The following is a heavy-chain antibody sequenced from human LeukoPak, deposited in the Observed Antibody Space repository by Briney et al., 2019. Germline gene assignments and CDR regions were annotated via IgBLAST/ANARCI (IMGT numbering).Heavy chain of an antibody. V-gene: IGHV4-34*01. CDR1: GGSFSGYY. Sequence: SETLSLTCAAYGGSFSGYYWSWIRQPPGKGLEWIGEINHSGSTNYNPSLKSRVTISVDTSKNQFSLKLSSVTAADTAVYYCARPDAHDAFDIWGQGTMVTVSS. CDR3: ARPDAHDAFDI. CDR2: INHSGST. J-gene: IGHJ3*02.